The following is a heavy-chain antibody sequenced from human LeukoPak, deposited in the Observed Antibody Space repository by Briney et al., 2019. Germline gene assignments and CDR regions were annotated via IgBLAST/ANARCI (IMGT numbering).Heavy chain of an antibody. CDR3: AKDHDYVWGSYRHYFDY. J-gene: IGHJ4*02. CDR1: GFTFSSYA. D-gene: IGHD3-16*02. Sequence: LPGGSLRLSCAASGFTFSSYAMSWVRQAPGKGLEWVSASGSGGSTYYADSVKGRFTISRDNSKNTLYLQMNGLRAEDTAVYYCAKDHDYVWGSYRHYFDYWGQGTLVTVSS. V-gene: IGHV3-23*01. CDR2: SGSGGST.